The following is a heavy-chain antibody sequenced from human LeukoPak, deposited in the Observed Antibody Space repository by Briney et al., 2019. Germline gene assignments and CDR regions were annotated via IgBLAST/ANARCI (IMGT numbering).Heavy chain of an antibody. V-gene: IGHV5-51*01. CDR1: GYSFTSYW. Sequence: GESLKISCKGSGYSFTSYWIGWVRQMPGKGLEWMGIIHPGDSDTRYSPSFQGQVTISADKSISTAYLQWSSLKASDTAMYYCARVPQEQLVHYYYYGMDVWGQGTTVTVSS. J-gene: IGHJ6*02. CDR2: IHPGDSDT. CDR3: ARVPQEQLVHYYYYGMDV. D-gene: IGHD6-13*01.